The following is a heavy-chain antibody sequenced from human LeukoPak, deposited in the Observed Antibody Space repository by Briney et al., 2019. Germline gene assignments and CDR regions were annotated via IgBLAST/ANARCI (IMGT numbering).Heavy chain of an antibody. D-gene: IGHD2-15*01. V-gene: IGHV3-23*01. Sequence: PGGSLRLSCAASGFTFSSYVMSWVRQAPGKGLEWVSTLSVNGDTTHYAESVKGRFTISRDNSKSTLYLQLNSLRAEDTAVYYCAPYSGYCSGGSCPRWFDPWGQGTLVTVSS. J-gene: IGHJ5*02. CDR1: GFTFSSYV. CDR3: APYSGYCSGGSCPRWFDP. CDR2: LSVNGDTT.